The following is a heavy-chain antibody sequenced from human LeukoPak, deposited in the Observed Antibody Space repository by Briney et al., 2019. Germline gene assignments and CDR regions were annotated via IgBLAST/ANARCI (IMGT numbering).Heavy chain of an antibody. D-gene: IGHD3-3*01. Sequence: SETLSLTCTVSGGSISSYYWSWIRQPPGKGLEWIGYIYYSGSTNYNPSLKSRVTISVDTSKNQFSLKLSSVTAADTAVYYCARAINPYLVPFGVVIPHYYYYYMDVWGKGTTVTVSS. CDR1: GGSISSYY. CDR3: ARAINPYLVPFGVVIPHYYYYYMDV. J-gene: IGHJ6*03. V-gene: IGHV4-59*01. CDR2: IYYSGST.